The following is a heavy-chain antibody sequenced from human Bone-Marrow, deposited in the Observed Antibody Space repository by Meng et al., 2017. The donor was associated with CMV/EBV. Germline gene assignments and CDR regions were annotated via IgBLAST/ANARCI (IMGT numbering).Heavy chain of an antibody. J-gene: IGHJ4*02. V-gene: IGHV1-2*02. Sequence: ASGKVSCKASGYTFTGYYMHWVRQAPGQGLEWMGWINPNSGGTNYAQKFQGRVTMTTDTSRSTAYMELRSLTSDDTAVYYCARDGRLRFLEWLCDYWGQGKLVTFAS. CDR3: ARDGRLRFLEWLCDY. D-gene: IGHD3-3*01. CDR2: INPNSGGT. CDR1: GYTFTGYY.